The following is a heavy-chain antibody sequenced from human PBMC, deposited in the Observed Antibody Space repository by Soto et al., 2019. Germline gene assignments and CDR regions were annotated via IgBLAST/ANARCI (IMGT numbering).Heavy chain of an antibody. D-gene: IGHD4-4*01. Sequence: GESLKISCEGSGYTFTSYWIAWVRQMPGKGLEWMGIIFPGDSDTRYNPSFQGQVTISADKSIHTAYLQWSSLKASDTALYYCARRAYSTEDLDYWGRGTLVTVSS. V-gene: IGHV5-51*01. CDR2: IFPGDSDT. CDR3: ARRAYSTEDLDY. J-gene: IGHJ4*02. CDR1: GYTFTSYW.